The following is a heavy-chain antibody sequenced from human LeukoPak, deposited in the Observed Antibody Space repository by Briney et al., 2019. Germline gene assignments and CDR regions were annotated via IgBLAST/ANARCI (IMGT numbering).Heavy chain of an antibody. CDR3: AREGDIGLFDY. CDR2: IWYDGSNK. V-gene: IGHV3-33*01. Sequence: GGSLRLSCAASGFTFSSYGMHWVRQAPGKGLEWLAVIWYDGSNKYYADSVKGRFTISRDNSKSTLYLQMNSLRAEDTAVYYCAREGDIGLFDYWGQGTLVTVSS. CDR1: GFTFSSYG. J-gene: IGHJ4*02. D-gene: IGHD2-15*01.